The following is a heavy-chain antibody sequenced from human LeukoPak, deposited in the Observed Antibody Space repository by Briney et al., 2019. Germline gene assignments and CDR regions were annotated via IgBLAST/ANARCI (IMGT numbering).Heavy chain of an antibody. CDR2: LSGSGVYT. D-gene: IGHD5-18*01. CDR1: GFTFSSYA. J-gene: IGHJ4*02. V-gene: IGHV3-23*01. CDR3: AKAGVQLWSPAGDY. Sequence: GVSLRLSCAASGFTFSSYAMSWVPQAPGRGLEWVSGLSGSGVYTYYADSVKGRFTISRDNSKNTLFLQLNRLRAEDTAMYYCAKAGVQLWSPAGDYWGQGTLVTVSS.